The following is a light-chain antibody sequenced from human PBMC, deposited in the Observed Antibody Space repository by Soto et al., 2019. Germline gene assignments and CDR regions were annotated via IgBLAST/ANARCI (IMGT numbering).Light chain of an antibody. V-gene: IGKV3-20*01. CDR2: DAS. CDR3: QQYGSSQS. J-gene: IGKJ1*01. Sequence: EIVFTQSPGTLSLSPGERATLSCRASQSVSSSYLAWYQQKPGQAPRLLISDASNRATGIPARLSGSGSGTDFTLTISRLEPEDFAVYYCQQYGSSQSFGQGTKVDIK. CDR1: QSVSSSY.